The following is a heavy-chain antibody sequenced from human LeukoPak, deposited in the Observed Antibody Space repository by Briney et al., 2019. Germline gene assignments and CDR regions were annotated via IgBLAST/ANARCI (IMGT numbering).Heavy chain of an antibody. V-gene: IGHV3-7*01. J-gene: IGHJ6*04. CDR2: INQDGSEK. CDR3: AELGITMIGGV. D-gene: IGHD3-10*02. Sequence: GGSLRLSCAASGFTFSRFWMSWVRQAPGKGLEWVASINQDGSEKYYVDSVKGRFTISRDNAKNSLYLQMNSLRAEDTAVYYCAELGITMIGGVWGKGTTVTISS. CDR1: GFTFSRFW.